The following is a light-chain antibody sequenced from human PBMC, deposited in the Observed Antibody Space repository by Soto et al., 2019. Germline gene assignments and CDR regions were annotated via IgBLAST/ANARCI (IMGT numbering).Light chain of an antibody. Sequence: DIVMTQSPDSLAVSLGERATINCKSSESILSGSNNKNYLAWYQQKPGQPPKLLIYWASTRESGVPDRFSGSGSETDFTLTISSLQAEDVVVYYYQQYYSAPTFGQGTKLEIK. J-gene: IGKJ2*01. CDR1: ESILSGSNNKNY. CDR3: QQYYSAPT. V-gene: IGKV4-1*01. CDR2: WAS.